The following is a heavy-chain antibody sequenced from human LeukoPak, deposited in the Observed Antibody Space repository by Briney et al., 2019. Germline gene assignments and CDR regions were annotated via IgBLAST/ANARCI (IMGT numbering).Heavy chain of an antibody. CDR3: ARKWDYGGTTFDY. CDR1: GYTFTSNY. J-gene: IGHJ4*02. Sequence: SVKVSCKAFGYTFTSNYMHWVRQAPGQGLEWMGGIIPIFGTANYAQKFQGRVTITADKSTSTAYMELSSLRSEDTAVYYCARKWDYGGTTFDYWGQGTLVTVSS. CDR2: IIPIFGTA. D-gene: IGHD4-23*01. V-gene: IGHV1-69*06.